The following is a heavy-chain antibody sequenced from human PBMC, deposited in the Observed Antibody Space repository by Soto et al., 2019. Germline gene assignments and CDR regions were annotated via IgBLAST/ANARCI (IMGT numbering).Heavy chain of an antibody. Sequence: SETMSLTCVVSGGYIRSTNWWSWVKKTTGKGVEGMGEIYHTGSTNYTPSLKSRVTISVDTSKNQFSLKLTSVTATDTAVYYCVRQGFGALHGLVDVWGQGTTVTVSS. CDR1: GGYIRSTNW. D-gene: IGHD3-10*01. CDR3: VRQGFGALHGLVDV. J-gene: IGHJ6*02. CDR2: IYHTGST. V-gene: IGHV4-4*02.